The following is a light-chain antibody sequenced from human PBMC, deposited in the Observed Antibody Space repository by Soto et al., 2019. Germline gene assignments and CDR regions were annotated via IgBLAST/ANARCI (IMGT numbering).Light chain of an antibody. V-gene: IGKV1-5*03. Sequence: DIQMTQSPSTLSASVGDTVTITCRASQSISSWLAWYQQKPGKAPKLLIYKASSLQSGVPSRFSGIGSGTEFTLTISSLQPDDFATYYCQQYNFYSRTFGQGTKVXIK. J-gene: IGKJ1*01. CDR1: QSISSW. CDR3: QQYNFYSRT. CDR2: KAS.